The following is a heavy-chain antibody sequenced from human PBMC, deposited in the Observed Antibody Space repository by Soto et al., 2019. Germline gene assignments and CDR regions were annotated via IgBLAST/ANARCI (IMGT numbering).Heavy chain of an antibody. CDR3: ARGYGDYVLYYYYGMDV. D-gene: IGHD4-17*01. Sequence: GGSLRLSCAASGFTFSSYAMHWVRQAPGKGLEWVAVISYDGSNKYYADSVKGRFTISRDNSKNTLYLQMNSLRAEDTAVYYCARGYGDYVLYYYYGMDVWGQGTTVTVSS. CDR1: GFTFSSYA. J-gene: IGHJ6*02. CDR2: ISYDGSNK. V-gene: IGHV3-30-3*01.